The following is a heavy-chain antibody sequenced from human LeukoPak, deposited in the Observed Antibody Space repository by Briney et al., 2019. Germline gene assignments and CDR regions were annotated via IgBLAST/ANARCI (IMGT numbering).Heavy chain of an antibody. D-gene: IGHD3-16*01. V-gene: IGHV4-39*07. CDR1: GGSISSSIYY. CDR3: ARGVYYDHAFDI. J-gene: IGHJ3*02. Sequence: PSETLSLTCIVSGGSISSSIYYWAWVRQPPGKGLEWIGTVFYNGATQYSPSLRSRVTISVDTSKNQFSLKLSSVTAADTAVYYCARGVYYDHAFDIWGQGTMVTVSS. CDR2: VFYNGAT.